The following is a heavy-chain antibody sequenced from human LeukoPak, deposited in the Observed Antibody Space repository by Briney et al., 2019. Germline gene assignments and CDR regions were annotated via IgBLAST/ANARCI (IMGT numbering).Heavy chain of an antibody. V-gene: IGHV3-74*01. D-gene: IGHD3-22*01. Sequence: GGSLRLSCAASGFTFSNYWMHWVRQAPGKGLVWVSRINSDGSSTNYADSVKGRFTISRDNAKNTVYLQMNSLRVEDTAVYYCAKEVYYFDTSGLYSFAFDIWGQGTMVTVPS. J-gene: IGHJ3*02. CDR1: GFTFSNYW. CDR3: AKEVYYFDTSGLYSFAFDI. CDR2: INSDGSST.